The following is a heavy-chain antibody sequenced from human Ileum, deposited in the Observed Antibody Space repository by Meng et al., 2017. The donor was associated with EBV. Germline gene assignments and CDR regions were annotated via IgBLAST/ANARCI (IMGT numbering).Heavy chain of an antibody. Sequence: QVQLQESGPGLVKPSETLFLTCSVSGGSVSSGGNYWSWIRQPPGKGLEWIGYIYNSGSTNYNPSLKSRVTISVDTSKNQFSLKLSSVTAADTAVYYCARDGYSSGSDWGQGTLVTVSS. D-gene: IGHD6-19*01. CDR3: ARDGYSSGSD. V-gene: IGHV4-61*08. J-gene: IGHJ4*02. CDR1: GGSVSSGGNY. CDR2: IYNSGST.